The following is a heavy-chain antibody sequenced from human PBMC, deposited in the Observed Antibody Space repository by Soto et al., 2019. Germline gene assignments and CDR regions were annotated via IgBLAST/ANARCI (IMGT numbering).Heavy chain of an antibody. CDR2: ISSSSSYI. Sequence: PGGSLRLSCAASGFTFSSYSMNWVRQAPGKGLEWVSSISSSSSYIYYADSVKGRFTISRDNAKNSLYLQMNSLRAEDTAVYYCARDVRGYCSSTSCYSRAEYFQHWGQGT. CDR3: ARDVRGYCSSTSCYSRAEYFQH. J-gene: IGHJ1*01. D-gene: IGHD2-2*01. V-gene: IGHV3-21*01. CDR1: GFTFSSYS.